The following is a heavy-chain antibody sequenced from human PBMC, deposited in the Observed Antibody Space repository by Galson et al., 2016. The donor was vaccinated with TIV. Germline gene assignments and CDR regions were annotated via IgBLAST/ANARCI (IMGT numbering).Heavy chain of an antibody. V-gene: IGHV3-23*01. J-gene: IGHJ6*02. CDR2: ISGGGGST. D-gene: IGHD3-22*01. CDR3: TKVPSSGFSYYYGLDV. CDR1: GFTFSIFA. Sequence: SLRLSCAASGFTFSIFAMTWVRQAPGMGLEWVSAISGGGGSTYYADSVKGRFTISRDNSKNTLFQQMNSLRAEDTAVYYCTKVPSSGFSYYYGLDVWGQGTTVTVSS.